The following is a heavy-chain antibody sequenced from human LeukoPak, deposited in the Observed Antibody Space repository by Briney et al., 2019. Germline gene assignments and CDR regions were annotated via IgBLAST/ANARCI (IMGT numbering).Heavy chain of an antibody. CDR2: IYYSGST. CDR1: GGSISSYY. Sequence: SETLSLTCTVSGGSISSYYRSWIRQPPGKGLEWIGYIYYSGSTNYNPSLKSRVTISVDTSKNQFSLKLSSVTAADTAVYYCARSYGDLPVHYTFDIWGQGTMVTVSS. CDR3: ARSYGDLPVHYTFDI. D-gene: IGHD4-17*01. V-gene: IGHV4-59*08. J-gene: IGHJ3*02.